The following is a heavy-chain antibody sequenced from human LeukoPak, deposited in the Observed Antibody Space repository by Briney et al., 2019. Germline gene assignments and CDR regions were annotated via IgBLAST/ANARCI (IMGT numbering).Heavy chain of an antibody. CDR2: INPNTGGT. J-gene: IGHJ5*02. CDR1: GYTFADYY. Sequence: ASVKVSCKASGYTFADYYIHWVRQAPGQGLEWMAWINPNTGGTYYSLNYQGRVTMTRDTSISTAYMELSSLRSEDTAVYYCARGSWDDYGDYRWFDPWGQGTLVTVSS. CDR3: ARGSWDDYGDYRWFDP. D-gene: IGHD4-17*01. V-gene: IGHV1-2*02.